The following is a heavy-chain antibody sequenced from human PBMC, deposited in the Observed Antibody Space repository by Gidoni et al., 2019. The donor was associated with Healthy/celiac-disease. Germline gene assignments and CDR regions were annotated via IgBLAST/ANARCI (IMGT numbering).Heavy chain of an antibody. J-gene: IGHJ4*02. Sequence: EVQLVESGGGLVKPGGSLRLSCAASGFTFSSYSMNWVRQAPGKGLEWVSYISSSSSYIYYADSVKGRFTISRDNAKNSLYLQMNSLRAEDTAVYYCARRGPHYYGSGSYYNAPDYWGQGTLVTVSS. CDR2: ISSSSSYI. CDR3: ARRGPHYYGSGSYYNAPDY. V-gene: IGHV3-21*01. CDR1: GFTFSSYS. D-gene: IGHD3-10*01.